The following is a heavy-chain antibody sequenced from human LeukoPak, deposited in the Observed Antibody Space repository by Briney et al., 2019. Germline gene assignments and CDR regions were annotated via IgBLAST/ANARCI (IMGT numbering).Heavy chain of an antibody. V-gene: IGHV3-23*01. CDR3: ANQLLYRGTFDY. Sequence: QAGGSLRLSCAASGFTFSNYAMSWVRQAPGKGLEWVSGISGNGDKIYYADSVKGRFTISRDNSKSTLHLQMNSLRGEDTAVYYCANQLLYRGTFDYWGQGTLVTVSP. D-gene: IGHD2-2*02. CDR2: ISGNGDKI. CDR1: GFTFSNYA. J-gene: IGHJ4*02.